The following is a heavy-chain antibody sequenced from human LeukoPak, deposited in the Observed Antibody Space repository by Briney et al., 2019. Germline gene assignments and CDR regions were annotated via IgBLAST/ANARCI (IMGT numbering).Heavy chain of an antibody. Sequence: ASVKVSCKASGYTLRSYPLTWVRQAPGQGLEWMGWVSPYTGHTEYAQTFQGRVTMTADTSTTTSYLELRSLRSDDTAMYFCARESDYGGNYYYLDYWAQGTLVTVSS. D-gene: IGHD4-23*01. J-gene: IGHJ4*02. CDR3: ARESDYGGNYYYLDY. CDR2: VSPYTGHT. V-gene: IGHV1-18*04. CDR1: GYTLRSYP.